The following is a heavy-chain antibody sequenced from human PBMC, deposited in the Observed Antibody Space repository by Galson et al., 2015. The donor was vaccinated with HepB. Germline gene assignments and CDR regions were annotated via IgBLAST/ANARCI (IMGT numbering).Heavy chain of an antibody. CDR3: ARGLSWTSSSGNY. J-gene: IGHJ4*02. CDR2: TRDKAHSYTT. Sequence: SLRLSCAASGFTFRAPYMDWVRQAPGKGLEWVGRTRDKAHSYTTEYAASVKGRVTVSRDDSRNSLYLEMNSLRTEDTAVYYCARGLSWTSSSGNYWGQGTLVTVSP. V-gene: IGHV3-72*01. CDR1: GFTFRAPY. D-gene: IGHD6-6*01.